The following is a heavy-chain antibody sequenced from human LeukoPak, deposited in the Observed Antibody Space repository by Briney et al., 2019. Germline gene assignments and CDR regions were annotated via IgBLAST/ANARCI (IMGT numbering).Heavy chain of an antibody. D-gene: IGHD3-16*01. CDR1: GFTFSSYW. CDR2: INHNGSVN. V-gene: IGHV3-7*03. Sequence: PGGSLRLSCAASGFTFSSYWTNWARQAPGKGLEWVASINHNGSVNYYVDSVKGRFTISRDNAKNSLYLQMSNLRAEDTAVYFCARGGGLDVWGQGATVTVSS. J-gene: IGHJ6*02. CDR3: ARGGGLDV.